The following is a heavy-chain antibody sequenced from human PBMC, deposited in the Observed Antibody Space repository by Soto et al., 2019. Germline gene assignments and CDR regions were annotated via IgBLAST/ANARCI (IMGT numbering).Heavy chain of an antibody. Sequence: SGGSLRLSCAASGFTFTNYAMTWVRQAPGKGLEWASGISASGGSTYYADSVKGRFTISRDNSKNTLFLQMNSLRAEDTALYYCAKDRGSLYTSSSPLDFWGQGTLVTVSS. CDR2: ISASGGST. J-gene: IGHJ4*02. CDR3: AKDRGSLYTSSSPLDF. CDR1: GFTFTNYA. V-gene: IGHV3-23*01. D-gene: IGHD6-6*01.